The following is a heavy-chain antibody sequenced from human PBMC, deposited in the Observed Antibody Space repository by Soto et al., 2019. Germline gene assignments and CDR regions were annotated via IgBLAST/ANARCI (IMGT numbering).Heavy chain of an antibody. CDR1: GYTFTSYG. V-gene: IGHV1-18*01. D-gene: IGHD5-18*01. CDR3: AREGSGYSYGYKFDY. CDR2: ISAYNGNT. Sequence: ASVKVSCKASGYTFTSYGISWVRQAPGQGLEWMGWISAYNGNTNYAQKLRGRVTMTTDTSTSTAYMELRSLRSDDTAVYYCAREGSGYSYGYKFDYWGQGTLVTVSS. J-gene: IGHJ4*02.